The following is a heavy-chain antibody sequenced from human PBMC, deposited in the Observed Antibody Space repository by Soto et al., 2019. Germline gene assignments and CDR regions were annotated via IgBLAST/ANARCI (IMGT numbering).Heavy chain of an antibody. D-gene: IGHD2-15*01. J-gene: IGHJ4*02. CDR1: GLALSTYA. CDR2: ISGVGGST. CDR3: AKDYSKTY. Sequence: GGSLRLSCAASGLALSTYAMSWVRQAPGKGLEWVSTISGVGGSTYYADSVKGRFTVSRDNSKNTVYMQMNSLRAEDTAIYYCAKDYSKTYWGQGALVTVSS. V-gene: IGHV3-23*01.